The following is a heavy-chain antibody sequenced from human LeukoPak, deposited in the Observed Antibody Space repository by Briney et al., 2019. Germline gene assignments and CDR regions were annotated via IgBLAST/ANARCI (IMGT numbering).Heavy chain of an antibody. CDR1: GFTFRDYF. CDR3: ARATYDSSAVVAFDI. Sequence: PGGSLRLSCAASGFTFRDYFMSWIRQAPGKGLEWVAYTNTAGNTIYYADSMKGRFTISRDNAKNSLYLQMNTLRAEDTAVYYCARATYDSSAVVAFDIWGQGTMVTVSP. J-gene: IGHJ3*02. V-gene: IGHV3-11*01. CDR2: TNTAGNTI. D-gene: IGHD3-22*01.